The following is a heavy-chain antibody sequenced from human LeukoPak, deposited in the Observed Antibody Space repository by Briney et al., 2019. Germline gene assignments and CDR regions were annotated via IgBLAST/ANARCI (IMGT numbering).Heavy chain of an antibody. CDR2: ISAYSGDT. V-gene: IGHV1-18*01. J-gene: IGHJ6*02. CDR3: ARSHGGYYDSSGYYYVDYYYYGMDV. CDR1: GYSFTSYG. D-gene: IGHD3-22*01. Sequence: ASVKVSCKASGYSFTSYGISWVRQAPGQGLEWMGWISAYSGDTNYAQKFQGRATMTTDTSTSTAYMELRSLSSDDTAVYYCARSHGGYYDSSGYYYVDYYYYGMDVWGQGTTVTVSS.